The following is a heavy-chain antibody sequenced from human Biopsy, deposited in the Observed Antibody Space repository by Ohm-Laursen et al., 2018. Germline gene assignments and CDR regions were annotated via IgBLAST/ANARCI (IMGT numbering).Heavy chain of an antibody. CDR1: DDSIRNFY. V-gene: IGHV4-59*01. CDR2: ASYSGYT. CDR3: ARTPRDSFWSGSYKRGLWFDP. Sequence: SETLSLTCTVSDDSIRNFYWTWIRQPPGQGLEWIGHASYSGYTNYNPSLKSRVTISKDTSKNQFSLQLSSVTAADTAVYYCARTPRDSFWSGSYKRGLWFDPWGQGTLVTVSS. J-gene: IGHJ5*02. D-gene: IGHD3-3*01.